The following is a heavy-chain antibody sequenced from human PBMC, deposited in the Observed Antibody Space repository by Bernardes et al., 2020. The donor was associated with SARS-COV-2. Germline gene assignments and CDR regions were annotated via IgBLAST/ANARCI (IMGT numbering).Heavy chain of an antibody. D-gene: IGHD4-17*01. V-gene: IGHV3-21*01. CDR2: LSSSRSYI. Sequence: GSLILSCSASGFTFISSTMNWVRQAPWKGLEWVSSLSSSRSYIFYADSVKGRFTISRDNAKNSLYLQMNSLRVEDTAVYYCARIEYGVSGFDPWGQGTLVTVSS. J-gene: IGHJ5*02. CDR1: GFTFISST. CDR3: ARIEYGVSGFDP.